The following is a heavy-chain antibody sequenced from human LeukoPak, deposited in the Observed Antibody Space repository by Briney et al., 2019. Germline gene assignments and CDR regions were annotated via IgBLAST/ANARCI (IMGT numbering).Heavy chain of an antibody. J-gene: IGHJ4*02. D-gene: IGHD3-22*01. CDR2: ISGSGSST. Sequence: GGSLRLSCAASGFTFKIYAMSWVRQAPGKGLEWVSAISGSGSSTYYADSVKGRFTISRDNSKNTLYLQMNSLRAEDTAVYYCAKDPDYYYDSSGYLAYWGQGTLVTVSS. CDR3: AKDPDYYYDSSGYLAY. V-gene: IGHV3-23*01. CDR1: GFTFKIYA.